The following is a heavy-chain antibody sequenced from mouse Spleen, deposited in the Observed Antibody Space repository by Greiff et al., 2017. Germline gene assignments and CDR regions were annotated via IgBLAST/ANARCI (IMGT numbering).Heavy chain of an antibody. CDR1: GYTFTDYY. CDR2: IYPGSGNT. CDR3: ARSYDGYSYYAMDY. Sequence: VQLQQSGAELVRPGASVKLSCKASGYTFTDYYINWVKQRPGQGLEWIARIYPGSGNTYYNEKFKGKATLTAEKSSSTAYMQLSSLTSEDSAVYFCARSYDGYSYYAMDYWGQGTSVTVSS. J-gene: IGHJ4*01. D-gene: IGHD2-3*01. V-gene: IGHV1-76*01.